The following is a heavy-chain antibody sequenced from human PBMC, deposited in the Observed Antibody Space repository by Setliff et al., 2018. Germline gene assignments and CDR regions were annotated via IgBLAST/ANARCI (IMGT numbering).Heavy chain of an antibody. J-gene: IGHJ2*01. CDR1: GFTFSSYS. D-gene: IGHD3-10*01. CDR2: ISSSSSTI. CDR3: ARGMVRGVSSRWYFDL. V-gene: IGHV3-48*01. Sequence: GGSLRLSCAASGFTFSSYSMNWVRQAPGKGLEWVSYISSSSSTIYYADSVKGRFTISRDNAKNSLYLQMNSLRAEDTAVYYCARGMVRGVSSRWYFDLWGRGTLVTVSS.